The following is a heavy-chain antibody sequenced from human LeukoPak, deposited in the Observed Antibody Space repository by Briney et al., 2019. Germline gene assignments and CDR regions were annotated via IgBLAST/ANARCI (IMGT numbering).Heavy chain of an antibody. V-gene: IGHV1-46*01. J-gene: IGHJ6*03. CDR1: GYTFTGYY. D-gene: IGHD3-9*01. CDR2: INPNSGST. Sequence: ASVKVSCKASGYTFTGYYMHWVRQAPGQGLEWMGWINPNSGSTSYAQKFQGRVTMTRDTSTSTVYMELSSLRSEDTAVYYCARVRSVLRYFDWPVYYYYYMDVWGKGTTVTISS. CDR3: ARVRSVLRYFDWPVYYYYYMDV.